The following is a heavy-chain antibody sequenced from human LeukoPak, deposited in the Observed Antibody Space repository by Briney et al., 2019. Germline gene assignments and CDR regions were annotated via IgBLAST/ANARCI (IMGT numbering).Heavy chain of an antibody. CDR1: GYTFPGYY. Sequence: ASVKVSCKASGYTFPGYYMHWVRQAPGQGLEWMGWFNPNSGGTNYAQKFQGRVTMTRDTSISTAYMELSRLRSDDTAVYYCAREHSSSSGKVFDYWGQGTLVTVSS. CDR2: FNPNSGGT. CDR3: AREHSSSSGKVFDY. D-gene: IGHD6-6*01. J-gene: IGHJ4*02. V-gene: IGHV1-2*02.